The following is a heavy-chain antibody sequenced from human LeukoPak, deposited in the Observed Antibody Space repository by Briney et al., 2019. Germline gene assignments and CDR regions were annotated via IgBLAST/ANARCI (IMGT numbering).Heavy chain of an antibody. D-gene: IGHD3-9*01. J-gene: IGHJ4*02. Sequence: GRSLRLSCAASGFTFSSYAMHWVRQAPGKGLEWVAVISYEGSNKYYADSVKGRFTISRDNSKNTLYLQMNSLRAEDTAVYYCATGDVLRYFDWSPFDYWGQGTLVTVSS. CDR2: ISYEGSNK. V-gene: IGHV3-30*04. CDR3: ATGDVLRYFDWSPFDY. CDR1: GFTFSSYA.